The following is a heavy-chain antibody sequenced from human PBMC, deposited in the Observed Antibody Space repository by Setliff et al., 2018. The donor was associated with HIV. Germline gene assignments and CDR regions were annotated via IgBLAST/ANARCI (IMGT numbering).Heavy chain of an antibody. Sequence: ASVKVSCKASGYTFSSYSLTWLRQAPGQGLEWMGWINTYNGNTYYAQKLQGRVTVTTDTSTGTAYMELRSLRSDDTAVYYCARDILEMWGSHSGRGFNWFDPWGQGTLVTVSS. J-gene: IGHJ5*02. V-gene: IGHV1-18*01. D-gene: IGHD3-10*01. CDR3: ARDILEMWGSHSGRGFNWFDP. CDR1: GYTFSSYS. CDR2: INTYNGNT.